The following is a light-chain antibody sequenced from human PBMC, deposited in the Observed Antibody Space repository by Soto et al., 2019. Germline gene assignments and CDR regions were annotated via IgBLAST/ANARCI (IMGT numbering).Light chain of an antibody. V-gene: IGKV3-15*01. CDR1: QSVGNN. CDR2: ATS. J-gene: IGKJ4*01. CDR3: QQYGGWPLT. Sequence: EIVLTQSPATLSVSPGERATLSCRASQSVGNNFAWYQQKPGQAPRLLIFATSTRATGVPARFSGSGSGTEFTLTISSLQSEDFAAYYCQQYGGWPLTFGGGAKVEIE.